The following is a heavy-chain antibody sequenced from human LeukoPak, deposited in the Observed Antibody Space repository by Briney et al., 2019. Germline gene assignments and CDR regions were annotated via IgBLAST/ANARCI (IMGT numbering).Heavy chain of an antibody. V-gene: IGHV4-39*01. J-gene: IGHJ4*02. Sequence: PSETLSLTCTVSGGSISSSSYYWGWIRQPPGKGLEWIGSIYYSGSTYYNPSLKSRVTISVDTSKNQFSLKLSSVTAADTAVYSCARHRRITMVRGVIDYWGQGTLVTVSS. CDR1: GGSISSSSYY. D-gene: IGHD3-10*01. CDR3: ARHRRITMVRGVIDY. CDR2: IYYSGST.